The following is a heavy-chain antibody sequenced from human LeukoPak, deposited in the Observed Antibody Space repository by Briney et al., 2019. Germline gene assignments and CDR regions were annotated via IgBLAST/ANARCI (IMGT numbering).Heavy chain of an antibody. D-gene: IGHD3-22*01. CDR1: GFTFSSYE. CDR2: IYSGGST. Sequence: GGSLRLSCAASGFTFSSYEMNWVRQAPGKGLEWVSVIYSGGSTYYADSVKGRFTISRDNSKNTLYLQMNSLRAEDTAVYYCAIPGMGYDSSGYYYNYWGQGTLVTVSS. CDR3: AIPGMGYDSSGYYYNY. J-gene: IGHJ4*02. V-gene: IGHV3-53*01.